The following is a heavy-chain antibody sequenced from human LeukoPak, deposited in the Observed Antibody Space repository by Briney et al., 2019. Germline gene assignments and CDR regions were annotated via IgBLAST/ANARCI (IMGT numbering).Heavy chain of an antibody. V-gene: IGHV3-48*01. CDR3: ARAYYGGYSDY. J-gene: IGHJ4*02. CDR1: GFTFSSYN. Sequence: GGSLRLSCAASGFTFSSYNMSWVRQAPGKGLEWVSYISSSSSTIYHADSVKGRFTISRDNAKNSLYLQMNSLRAEDTAVYYCARAYYGGYSDYWGQGTLVTVSS. D-gene: IGHD2-21*01. CDR2: ISSSSSTI.